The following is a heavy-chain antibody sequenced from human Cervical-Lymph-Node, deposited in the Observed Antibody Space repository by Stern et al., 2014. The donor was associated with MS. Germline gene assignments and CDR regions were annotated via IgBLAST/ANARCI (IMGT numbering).Heavy chain of an antibody. CDR3: ARGEGGYYYYYAMDV. J-gene: IGHJ6*02. CDR1: GGSISSYY. V-gene: IGHV4-59*01. CDR2: IHYSGTT. D-gene: IGHD1-26*01. Sequence: QLQLQESGPGLVKPSETLSLSCSVSGGSISSYYWSWIRQPPGKGLEWIGYIHYSGTTNYNPSLKSRVTISVDTSKNQFSLKLRSVTAADTAVYYCARGEGGYYYYYAMDVWGQGTTVTVSS.